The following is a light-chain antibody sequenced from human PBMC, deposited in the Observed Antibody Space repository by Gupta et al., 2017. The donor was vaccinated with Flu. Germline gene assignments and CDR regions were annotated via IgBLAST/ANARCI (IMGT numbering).Light chain of an antibody. CDR3: QVWNSSSDHYV. CDR2: DDS. CDR1: NIGSKS. J-gene: IGLJ1*01. Sequence: SHYPTQPPPRSVAPGHPASISCGGNNIGSKSVHWYQQKPGQAPVLVVYDDSDRPSGIPERFSGSNSGNMATLTISRVEAGDEADYYCQVWNSSSDHYVFGTGTKVTGL. V-gene: IGLV3-21*02.